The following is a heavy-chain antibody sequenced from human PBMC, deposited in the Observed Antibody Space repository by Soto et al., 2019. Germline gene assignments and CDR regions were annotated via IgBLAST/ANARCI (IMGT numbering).Heavy chain of an antibody. V-gene: IGHV1-46*01. CDR3: ARMYSSGWYLDLGWFDP. Sequence: ASVKVSCKASGYTFTSYYMHCVRQAPGQGLEWMGIINPSGGSTSYAQKFQGRVTMTRDTSTSTVYMELSSLRSEDTAVYYCARMYSSGWYLDLGWFDPWCQGTLLTVSS. D-gene: IGHD6-19*01. CDR1: GYTFTSYY. J-gene: IGHJ5*02. CDR2: INPSGGST.